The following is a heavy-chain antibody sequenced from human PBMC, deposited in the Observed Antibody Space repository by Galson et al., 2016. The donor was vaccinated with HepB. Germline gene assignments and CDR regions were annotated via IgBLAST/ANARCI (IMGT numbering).Heavy chain of an antibody. CDR1: GFSFSDYA. CDR2: LTGSGGGP. Sequence: SLRLSCAASGFSFSDYAMSWVRQAPGRGLEWVSSLTGSGGGPYYADAVKGRFTISRGNSKNTVSLQMNSLRVEDTAVYYCAKSGPRDPDCGGDCYVIYFHSWGQGTLVTVSS. J-gene: IGHJ1*01. D-gene: IGHD2-21*02. V-gene: IGHV3-23*01. CDR3: AKSGPRDPDCGGDCYVIYFHS.